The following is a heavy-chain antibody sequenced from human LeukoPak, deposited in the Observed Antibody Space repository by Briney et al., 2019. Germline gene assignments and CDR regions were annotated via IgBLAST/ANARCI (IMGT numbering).Heavy chain of an antibody. V-gene: IGHV5-51*01. D-gene: IGHD1-7*01. J-gene: IGHJ5*01. CDR1: GYSFTANW. CDR2: IHASGSET. Sequence: GESLKISCMDSGYSFTANWIAWVRQMPGKGLAWMGMIHASGSETRYSPSSQGQVTISADTSISTAYLQWNSLKASDTAMYYCARAYHGNYHWEFDPWGQGTLVTVSS. CDR3: ARAYHGNYHWEFDP.